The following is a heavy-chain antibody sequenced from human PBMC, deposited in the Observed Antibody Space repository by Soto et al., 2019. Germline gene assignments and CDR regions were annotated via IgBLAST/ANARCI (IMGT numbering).Heavy chain of an antibody. V-gene: IGHV3-21*01. Sequence: GGSLRLSCAASGFTFSSYSMNWVRQAPGKGLEWVSSISSSSSYIYYADSVKGRFTISRDNAENSLYLQMNSLRAGDTAVYYCARDPPGHFTFDYWGQGTLVTVSS. D-gene: IGHD3-3*02. CDR2: ISSSSSYI. J-gene: IGHJ4*02. CDR1: GFTFSSYS. CDR3: ARDPPGHFTFDY.